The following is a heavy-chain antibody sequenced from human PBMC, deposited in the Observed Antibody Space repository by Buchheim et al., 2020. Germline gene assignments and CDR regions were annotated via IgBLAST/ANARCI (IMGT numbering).Heavy chain of an antibody. D-gene: IGHD3-10*01. J-gene: IGHJ6*02. Sequence: EVQLLESGGGLVQPGGSLRLSCAASGFTFSSYAMSWVRQAPGKGLEWVSVISGSGGSTYYADFVKGRFTISRDNSKNTLYLQMNSLRAEDTAVYYCAKVEVLLWFGEYPTGGMDVWGQGTT. CDR2: ISGSGGST. CDR3: AKVEVLLWFGEYPTGGMDV. V-gene: IGHV3-23*01. CDR1: GFTFSSYA.